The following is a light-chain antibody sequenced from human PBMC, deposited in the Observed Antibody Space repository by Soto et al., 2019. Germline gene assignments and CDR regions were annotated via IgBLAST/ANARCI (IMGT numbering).Light chain of an antibody. CDR1: SSDVGTYDY. CDR3: CSYAGSSV. CDR2: EGS. V-gene: IGLV2-23*01. Sequence: QSVLTQPRSVSGSPGQSVTISCTGSSSDVGTYDYVSWYQQHPGKAPKLMIYEGSKRPSGVSNRFSGSKSGNTASLTISGLQAEDEADYYCCSYAGSSVFGGGTKLTVL. J-gene: IGLJ2*01.